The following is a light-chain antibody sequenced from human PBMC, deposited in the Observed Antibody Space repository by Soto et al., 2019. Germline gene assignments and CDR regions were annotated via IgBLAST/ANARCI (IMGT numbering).Light chain of an antibody. J-gene: IGLJ1*01. V-gene: IGLV2-23*01. CDR2: EAT. CDR3: CSFAGSSTLDV. CDR1: SSVVGSYNL. Sequence: QSALTQPASVSGSPGQSITISCTGISSVVGSYNLVSWYQHHPGKAPKLIIYEATKRPSGVSTRFSGSKSGNTASLTISGLQAEDEADYYCCSFAGSSTLDVFGTGTKVTVL.